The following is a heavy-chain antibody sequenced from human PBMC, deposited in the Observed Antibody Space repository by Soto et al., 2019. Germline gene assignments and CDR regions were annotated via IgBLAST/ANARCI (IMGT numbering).Heavy chain of an antibody. CDR1: GGSISSGGYY. Sequence: SETLSLTCTVSGGSISSGGYYWSWIRQHPGKGLEWIGYIYYSGSTYYNPSLKSRVTISVDTSKNQFSLKLSSVTAADTAVYYCARGSGRWGNWFDPWGQGTLVTVSS. CDR2: IYYSGST. D-gene: IGHD1-26*01. CDR3: ARGSGRWGNWFDP. V-gene: IGHV4-31*03. J-gene: IGHJ5*02.